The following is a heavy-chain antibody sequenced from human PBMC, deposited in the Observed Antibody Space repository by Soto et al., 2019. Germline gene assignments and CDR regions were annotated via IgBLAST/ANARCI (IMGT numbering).Heavy chain of an antibody. V-gene: IGHV3-66*01. CDR1: GFTFSSYS. CDR2: IYSGGST. Sequence: GGSLRLSCAASGFTFSSYSMNWVRQAPGKGLEWVSVIYSGGSTYYADSVKGRFTISRDNSKNTLYLQMNSLRAEDTAVYYCARVGDSSGYTKYFQHWGQGTLVTVSS. D-gene: IGHD3-22*01. J-gene: IGHJ1*01. CDR3: ARVGDSSGYTKYFQH.